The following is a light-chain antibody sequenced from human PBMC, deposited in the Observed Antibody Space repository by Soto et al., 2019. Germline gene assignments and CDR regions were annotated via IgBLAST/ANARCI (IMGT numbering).Light chain of an antibody. V-gene: IGLV2-8*01. CDR1: SSDIGVYNY. CDR3: SSYAGSNNLYV. CDR2: EVS. J-gene: IGLJ1*01. Sequence: QSALTQPPSASGSPGQSVTISCTGTSSDIGVYNYVSWYQQHPGKAPKLMLYEVSKRPSGVPDRFSGSKSGNTASLTVSGLRAEDEADYYCSSYAGSNNLYVFGTGTKLTVL.